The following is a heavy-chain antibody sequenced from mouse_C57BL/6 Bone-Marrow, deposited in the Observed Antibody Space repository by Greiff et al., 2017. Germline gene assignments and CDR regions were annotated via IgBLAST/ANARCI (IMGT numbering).Heavy chain of an antibody. Sequence: VQLQQPGAELVMPGASVKLSCKASGYTFTSYWMHWVKQRPGQGLEWIGEIDPSDSYTNYNQKFKGKSTLTVDKSSSTAYMQLSSLTSEDSAVYYCGRGLVCGCAYWGQGTMVTVSA. V-gene: IGHV1-69*01. J-gene: IGHJ3*01. D-gene: IGHD2-10*02. CDR2: IDPSDSYT. CDR3: GRGLVCGCAY. CDR1: GYTFTSYW.